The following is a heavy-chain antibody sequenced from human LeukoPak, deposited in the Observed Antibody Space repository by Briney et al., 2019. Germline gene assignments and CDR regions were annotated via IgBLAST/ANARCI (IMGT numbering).Heavy chain of an antibody. CDR2: ISSSGSTI. J-gene: IGHJ4*02. Sequence: PGGSLRLSCAASGFTFSSYELNWVRQAPGKGLEGVSYISSSGSTIYYADSVKGRFTISRDNAKNSLYLQMNSLRAEDTAVYFCAGLSGYRYFDYWGQGTLVTVSS. CDR3: AGLSGYRYFDY. CDR1: GFTFSSYE. V-gene: IGHV3-48*03. D-gene: IGHD3-3*01.